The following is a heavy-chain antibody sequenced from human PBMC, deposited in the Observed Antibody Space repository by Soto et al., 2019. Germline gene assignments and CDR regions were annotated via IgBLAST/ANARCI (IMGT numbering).Heavy chain of an antibody. CDR1: GFTFSSYS. CDR2: ISSNTDGTTT. J-gene: IGHJ4*02. V-gene: IGHV3-21*01. CDR3: AKDLSWSQSDY. D-gene: IGHD3-3*01. Sequence: GGSLRLSCAASGFTFSSYSMNWVRQAPGKGLEWVSSISSNTDGTTTQYADSVKGRFTVSRDNARNTLFLQMNGLRAEDTALYYCAKDLSWSQSDYWGQGTLVTVSS.